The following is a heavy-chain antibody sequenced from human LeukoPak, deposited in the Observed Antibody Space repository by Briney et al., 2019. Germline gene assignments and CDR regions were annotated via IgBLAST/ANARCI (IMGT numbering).Heavy chain of an antibody. D-gene: IGHD6-13*01. Sequence: GGSLRLSCTASGPAFSSYGMRWARQAPGKGLEWVAFMQYDGSQIYYVDSVKGRFTISRDNSKNALYLQMNSLRPEDTAIYYCAGKAAAFYFDYWGQGTLVTVSS. J-gene: IGHJ4*02. V-gene: IGHV3-30*02. CDR1: GPAFSSYG. CDR2: MQYDGSQI. CDR3: AGKAAAFYFDY.